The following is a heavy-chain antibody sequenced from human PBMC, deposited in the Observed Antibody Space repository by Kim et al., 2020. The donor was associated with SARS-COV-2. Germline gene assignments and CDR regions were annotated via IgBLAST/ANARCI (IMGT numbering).Heavy chain of an antibody. CDR1: GFTFSSYW. CDR3: ARDNLDWLSLGGMDV. V-gene: IGHV3-74*01. J-gene: IGHJ6*02. CDR2: INSDGSST. Sequence: GGSLRLSCAASGFTFSSYWMHWVRQAPGKGLVWVSRINSDGSSTSYADSVKGRFTISRDNAKNTLYLQMNSLRAEDTAVYYCARDNLDWLSLGGMDVWGQGTTVTVSS. D-gene: IGHD3-9*01.